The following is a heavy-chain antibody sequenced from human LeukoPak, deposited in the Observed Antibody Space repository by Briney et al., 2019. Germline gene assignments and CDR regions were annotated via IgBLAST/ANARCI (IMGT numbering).Heavy chain of an antibody. CDR3: ARDLRWGVRDYYAMDV. Sequence: PGGSLRLSCAASGFTFSSYAFNWVRQAPGKGLEWVSYISSSISTIFYADSVKGRFTISRDNAKNSLYLQMNSLRVEDTAVYYCARDLRWGVRDYYAMDVWGQGTTVTVSS. CDR1: GFTFSSYA. D-gene: IGHD4-23*01. J-gene: IGHJ6*02. CDR2: ISSSISTI. V-gene: IGHV3-48*01.